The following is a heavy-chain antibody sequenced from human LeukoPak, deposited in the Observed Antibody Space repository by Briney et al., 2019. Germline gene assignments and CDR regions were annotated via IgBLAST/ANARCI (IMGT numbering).Heavy chain of an antibody. CDR2: INPKSGGT. CDR1: GYTFTGYY. J-gene: IGHJ4*02. Sequence: ASVKVSCKASGYTFTGYYMHWVRQAPGQGLEWMGWINPKSGGTNYAQKFQGRVTMARDTSISTAYMELSRLRSDDTAVYYCARQYLYDFWSGYYGYWGQGTLVTVSS. D-gene: IGHD3-3*01. CDR3: ARQYLYDFWSGYYGY. V-gene: IGHV1-2*02.